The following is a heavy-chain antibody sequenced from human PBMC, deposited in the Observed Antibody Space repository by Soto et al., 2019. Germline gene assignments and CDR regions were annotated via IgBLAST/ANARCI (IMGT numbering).Heavy chain of an antibody. CDR1: GYTFTSYG. D-gene: IGHD3-3*01. J-gene: IGHJ6*03. CDR2: ISAYNGNT. Sequence: ASVKVSCKASGYTFTSYGISWVRQAPGQGLEWMGWISAYNGNTNYAQKLQGRGTMTTDTSTSTAYMELRSLRSDDTAVYYCARFDFWMSYYYMDVWGKGTTVTVSS. CDR3: ARFDFWMSYYYMDV. V-gene: IGHV1-18*01.